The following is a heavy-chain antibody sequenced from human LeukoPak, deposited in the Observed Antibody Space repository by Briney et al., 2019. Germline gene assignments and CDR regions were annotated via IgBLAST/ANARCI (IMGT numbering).Heavy chain of an antibody. Sequence: SETLSLTCTVSGGSISSYYWSWIRQPPGKGLEWIGRIYTSGSTNYNPSLKNRVTISVDTSKNQFSLRLSSVTAADTAVYYCARGAAAAFDYWGQGTLVTVSS. CDR3: ARGAAAAFDY. J-gene: IGHJ4*02. D-gene: IGHD6-13*01. CDR2: IYTSGST. V-gene: IGHV4-4*09. CDR1: GGSISSYY.